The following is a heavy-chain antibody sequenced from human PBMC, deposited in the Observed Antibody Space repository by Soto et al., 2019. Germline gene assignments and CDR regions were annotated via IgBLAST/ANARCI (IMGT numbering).Heavy chain of an antibody. CDR3: ARTDWGDYRYDY. Sequence: QVQLQESGPGLVKPSPTLSLTCTVSGGSISSGGSYWSWIRQHPGKGLEWIGYIYYSGSTYYNPSLKSRVTISVDTSKYQLSLKLSSVTAADNAVSYCARTDWGDYRYDYWGQGTLVTVSS. V-gene: IGHV4-31*03. CDR2: IYYSGST. J-gene: IGHJ4*02. D-gene: IGHD3-16*01. CDR1: GGSISSGGSY.